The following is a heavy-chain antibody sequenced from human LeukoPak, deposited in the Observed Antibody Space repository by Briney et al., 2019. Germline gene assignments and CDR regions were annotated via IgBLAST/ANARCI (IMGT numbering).Heavy chain of an antibody. V-gene: IGHV4-4*07. Sequence: PSETLSLTCAVSGGSISGYYWSWIRQPAGKGLEWIGRIYTSGSTNYNPSLKSRVTMSVDTSKNQFSLKLSSVTAADTAVYYCARDTHYYYYYMDVWGKGTTVTVSS. J-gene: IGHJ6*03. CDR1: GGSISGYY. CDR3: ARDTHYYYYYMDV. CDR2: IYTSGST.